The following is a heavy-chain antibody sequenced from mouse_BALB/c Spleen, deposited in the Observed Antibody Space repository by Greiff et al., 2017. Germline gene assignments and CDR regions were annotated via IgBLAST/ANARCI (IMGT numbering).Heavy chain of an antibody. CDR3: AREAYYGSSYWFAY. D-gene: IGHD1-1*01. V-gene: IGHV1S41*01. CDR1: GYTFTSYW. J-gene: IGHJ3*01. CDR2: IAPGSGST. Sequence: DLVKPGASVKLSCKASGYTFTSYWINWVQQRPGQGLEWIGRIAPGSGSTYYNEMFKGKATLTVDTSSSTAYIQLSSLSSEDSAVYFCAREAYYGSSYWFAYWGQGTLVTVSA.